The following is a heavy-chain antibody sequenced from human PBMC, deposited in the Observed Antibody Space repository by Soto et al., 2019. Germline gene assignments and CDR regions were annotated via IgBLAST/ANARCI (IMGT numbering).Heavy chain of an antibody. V-gene: IGHV4-59*01. CDR2: IYYSGST. CDR3: ARGSGYYDSSGYYY. Sequence: SLTCTVSGGSISSYYWSWIRQPPGKGLEWIGYIYYSGSTNYNPSLKSRVTISVDTSKNQFSLKLSSVTAADTAVYYCARGSGYYDSSGYYYWGQGTLVTVSS. CDR1: GGSISSYY. J-gene: IGHJ4*02. D-gene: IGHD3-22*01.